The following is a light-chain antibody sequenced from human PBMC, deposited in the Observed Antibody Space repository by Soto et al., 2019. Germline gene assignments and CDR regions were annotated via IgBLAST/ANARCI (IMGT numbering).Light chain of an antibody. CDR2: DAS. J-gene: IGKJ2*01. Sequence: EIVLTQSPATLSLSPGERATLSCRASQSVSSYLAWYQQKPGQAPRLLIYDASNRATGIPARSSGSGSGTDFTLTIRSVEPEDFAVYYCQQRSNWHPYTFGQGTKLEIK. CDR1: QSVSSY. V-gene: IGKV3-11*01. CDR3: QQRSNWHPYT.